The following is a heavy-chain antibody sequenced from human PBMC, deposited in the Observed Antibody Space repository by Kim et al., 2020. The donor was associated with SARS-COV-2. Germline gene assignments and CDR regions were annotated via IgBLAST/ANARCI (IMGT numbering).Heavy chain of an antibody. CDR3: AREGSRSGAFDV. V-gene: IGHV3-7*01. J-gene: IGHJ3*01. D-gene: IGHD1-26*01. Sequence: YYVDSVKGRFTISRDNAKNSLYLQMNSLRPEDTAVYSCAREGSRSGAFDVWGQGTMVTVSS.